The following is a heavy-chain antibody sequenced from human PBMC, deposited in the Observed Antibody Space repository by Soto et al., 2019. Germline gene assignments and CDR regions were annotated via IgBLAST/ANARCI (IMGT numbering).Heavy chain of an antibody. D-gene: IGHD1-1*01. Sequence: QVHLLESGGGVVQPGKSLRLSCVASGFSFDTYAIHWVRQAPGKGLQWVALISYEGSNTYYADSVRGRFTISRDNSKNTLYLHMSTLRPEDSGVYYCARVTPGNNLYYFSGLDVWGQGTSVTVSS. CDR2: ISYEGSNT. J-gene: IGHJ6*02. V-gene: IGHV3-30*15. CDR1: GFSFDTYA. CDR3: ARVTPGNNLYYFSGLDV.